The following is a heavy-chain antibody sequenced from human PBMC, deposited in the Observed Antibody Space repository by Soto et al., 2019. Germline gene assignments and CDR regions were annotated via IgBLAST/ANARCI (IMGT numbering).Heavy chain of an antibody. CDR2: ISYDGSNK. V-gene: IGHV3-30*18. Sequence: PGGSLRLSCAASGFTFSSYGMHWVRQAPGKGLEWVTVISYDGSNKYYADSVKGRFTISRDNSKNTLYLQMNSLRAEDTAVYYCANVDYYDSSGYNWGQGPLVTVSS. CDR1: GFTFSSYG. J-gene: IGHJ4*02. D-gene: IGHD3-22*01. CDR3: ANVDYYDSSGYN.